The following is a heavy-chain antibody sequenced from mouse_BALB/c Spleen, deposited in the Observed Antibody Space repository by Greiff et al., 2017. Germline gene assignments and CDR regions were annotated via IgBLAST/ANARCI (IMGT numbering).Heavy chain of an antibody. D-gene: IGHD1-1*01. CDR1: GYAFTNYL. V-gene: IGHV1-54*01. CDR3: ARDYYYGSSPAWFAY. Sequence: QVQLKESGAELVRPETSVKVSCKASGYAFTNYLIEWVKQRPGQGLEWIGLINPGSGGTNYNEKFKGKATLTADKSSSTAYMQLSSLTSDDSAVYFCARDYYYGSSPAWFAYWGQGTLVTVSA. CDR2: INPGSGGT. J-gene: IGHJ3*01.